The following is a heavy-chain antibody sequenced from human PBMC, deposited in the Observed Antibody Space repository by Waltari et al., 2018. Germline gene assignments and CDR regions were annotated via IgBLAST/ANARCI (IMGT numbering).Heavy chain of an antibody. CDR3: ARGTNSRSGWFYDY. J-gene: IGHJ4*02. Sequence: QVQLQQWGAGLLKPSETLSPTCAVYGGSFSGYSCSSIRQPPGKGLEWIGEINHSGSTNYNPSLKSRVTISVDTSKNQFSLKLSSVTAADTAEYYCARGTNSRSGWFYDYWGQGTLVTVSS. D-gene: IGHD6-19*01. CDR2: INHSGST. V-gene: IGHV4-34*01. CDR1: GGSFSGYS.